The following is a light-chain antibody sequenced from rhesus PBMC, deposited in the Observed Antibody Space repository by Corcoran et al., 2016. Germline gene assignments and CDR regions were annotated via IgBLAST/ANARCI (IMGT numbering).Light chain of an antibody. Sequence: DIQMTQSPSSLSASVGDRVTITCRASRGISNWLAWYHQKPGEAPKLLIYRSSHLETGVPSRFSGNGSWTDVILTISSLQPEYVATYYCQQHDDSPFTFGPGTKLDIK. V-gene: IGKV1-69*01. CDR2: RSS. J-gene: IGKJ3*01. CDR3: QQHDDSPFT. CDR1: RGISNW.